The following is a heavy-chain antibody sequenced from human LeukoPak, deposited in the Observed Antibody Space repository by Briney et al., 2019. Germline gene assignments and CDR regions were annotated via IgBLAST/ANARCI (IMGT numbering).Heavy chain of an antibody. Sequence: GGYLRLSCAASGFTFSNYAMSWVRQAPGQGLEWVSAIGGSGASTYYADSVKGRFTISRDNSKNTLYLQMNSLRAEDTAIYYCANHQAHYWDQGTLVTVSS. CDR1: GFTFSNYA. V-gene: IGHV3-23*01. J-gene: IGHJ4*02. CDR2: IGGSGAST. CDR3: ANHQAHY.